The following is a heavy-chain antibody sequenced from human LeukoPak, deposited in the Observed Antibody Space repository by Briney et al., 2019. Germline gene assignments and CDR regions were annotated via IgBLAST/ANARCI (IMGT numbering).Heavy chain of an antibody. CDR3: ARPSGYCSSGSCFPFDC. Sequence: GGSLRLSCTASGFSFSSNWMSWVRQAPGKGLEWVANIKQDEGEKYYVDSVKGRFTISRDNAKNSLYLQMNSLRAEDTAVYYCARPSGYCSSGSCFPFDCWGQGTLVTVSS. D-gene: IGHD2-15*01. J-gene: IGHJ4*02. CDR2: IKQDEGEK. CDR1: GFSFSSNW. V-gene: IGHV3-7*01.